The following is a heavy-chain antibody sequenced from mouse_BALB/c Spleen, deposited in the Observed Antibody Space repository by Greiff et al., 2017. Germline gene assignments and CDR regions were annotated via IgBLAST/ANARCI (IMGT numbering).Heavy chain of an antibody. D-gene: IGHD2-10*02. J-gene: IGHJ4*01. CDR2: ISSGGGST. Sequence: EVQGVESGGGLVKPGGSLKLSCAASGFAFSSYDMSWVRQTPEKRLEWVAYISSGGGSTYYPDTVKGRFTISRDNAKNTLYLQMSSLKSEDTAMYYCARHLDKYGNYYYYAMDYWGQGTSVTVSS. CDR1: GFAFSSYD. V-gene: IGHV5-12-1*01. CDR3: ARHLDKYGNYYYYAMDY.